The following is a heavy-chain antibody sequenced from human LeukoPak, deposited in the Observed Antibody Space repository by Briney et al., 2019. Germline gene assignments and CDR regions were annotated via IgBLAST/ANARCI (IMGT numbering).Heavy chain of an antibody. D-gene: IGHD2-21*02. V-gene: IGHV3-30-3*01. Sequence: QPGGSLRLSCAASGFTFSSYAMHWVRQAPGKGLEWVAVISYDGSNKYYADSVKGRFTISRDNSKNTLYLQMNSLRAEDTAVYYCARDHIVVVTATPPYYYYYYGMDVWGQGTTVTVSS. CDR2: ISYDGSNK. CDR1: GFTFSSYA. J-gene: IGHJ6*02. CDR3: ARDHIVVVTATPPYYYYYYGMDV.